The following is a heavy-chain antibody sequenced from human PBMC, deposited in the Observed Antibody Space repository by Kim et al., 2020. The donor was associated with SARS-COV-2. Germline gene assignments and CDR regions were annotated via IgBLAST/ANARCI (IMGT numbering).Heavy chain of an antibody. CDR2: ISAYNGNT. CDR3: ARDLNIVVVPAAHRMDV. CDR1: GYTFTSYG. V-gene: IGHV1-18*01. Sequence: ASVKVSCKASGYTFTSYGISWVRQAPGQGLEWMGWISAYNGNTNYAQKLQGRVTMTTDTSTSTAYMELRSLRSDDTAVYYCARDLNIVVVPAAHRMDVWGQGTTVTVSS. J-gene: IGHJ6*02. D-gene: IGHD2-2*01.